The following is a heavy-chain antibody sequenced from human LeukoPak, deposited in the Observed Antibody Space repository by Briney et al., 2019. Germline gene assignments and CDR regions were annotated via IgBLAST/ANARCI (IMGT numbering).Heavy chain of an antibody. Sequence: SETLSLTCTVSGGSISSGSYYWSWIRQPAGKGLEWIGRVYTSGSTNYNPSLKSRVTISVDTSKNQFSLKLSSVTAADTAVYYCAREAAYNGFDPWGQGTLVTVSS. V-gene: IGHV4-61*02. CDR3: AREAAYNGFDP. CDR2: VYTSGST. J-gene: IGHJ5*02. D-gene: IGHD6-25*01. CDR1: GGSISSGSYY.